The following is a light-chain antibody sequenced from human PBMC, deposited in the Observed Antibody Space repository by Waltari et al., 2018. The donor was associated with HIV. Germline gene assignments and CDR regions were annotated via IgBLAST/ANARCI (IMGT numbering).Light chain of an antibody. Sequence: QSALSQPPSASGSPGQSVTIPCTGTTSHIGGYNYVSWYQQHPGNAPKLIMTEVTKRPSGVPDRFSGSKSGNTASLTVSGLQAEDEAHYYCSSYAPTNNFYVLFGGGTALTVL. CDR3: SSYAPTNNFYVL. CDR2: EVT. CDR1: TSHIGGYNY. J-gene: IGLJ2*01. V-gene: IGLV2-8*01.